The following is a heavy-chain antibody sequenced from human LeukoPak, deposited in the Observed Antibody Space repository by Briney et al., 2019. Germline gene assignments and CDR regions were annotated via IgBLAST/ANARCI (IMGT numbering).Heavy chain of an antibody. J-gene: IGHJ4*02. CDR2: IYTSGST. V-gene: IGHV4-61*02. CDR3: ARGLTGDY. Sequence: PSETLSLTCTVSGGSISSSSYYWSWIRQPAGKGLEWIGRIYTSGSTNYNPSLKSRVTIPVDTSKNQFSLKLSSVTAADTAVYYCARGLTGDYWGQGTLVTVSS. D-gene: IGHD1-14*01. CDR1: GGSISSSSYY.